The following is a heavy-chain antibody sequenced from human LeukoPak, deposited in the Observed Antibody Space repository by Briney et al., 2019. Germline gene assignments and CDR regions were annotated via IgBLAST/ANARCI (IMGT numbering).Heavy chain of an antibody. D-gene: IGHD2-15*01. CDR1: GFTFSSYG. J-gene: IGHJ3*02. CDR2: IRYDGSNK. Sequence: PGGSLRLPCAASGFTFSSYGMHWVRQAPGKGLEWVAFIRYDGSNKYYADSVKGRFTISRDNSKNTLYLQMNSLRAEDTAVYYCAKDLASFVVVVAPTPEMAFDIWGQGTMVTVSS. V-gene: IGHV3-30*02. CDR3: AKDLASFVVVVAPTPEMAFDI.